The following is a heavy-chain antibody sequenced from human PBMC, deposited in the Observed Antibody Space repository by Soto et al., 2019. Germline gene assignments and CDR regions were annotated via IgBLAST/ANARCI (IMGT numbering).Heavy chain of an antibody. CDR3: AGRYYYDSSGYYLGD. Sequence: QVQLRESGPRLVKPSGTLSLTCAVSGSSITSSNWWTWVRQPPGKGLEWIGESYHSGSSNYNPSLKSRVTISVDKSKNQFFLKLTSVTAADTAGYYCAGRYYYDSSGYYLGDWGQGTLVTVSS. D-gene: IGHD3-22*01. V-gene: IGHV4-4*02. CDR1: GSSITSSNW. CDR2: SYHSGSS. J-gene: IGHJ4*02.